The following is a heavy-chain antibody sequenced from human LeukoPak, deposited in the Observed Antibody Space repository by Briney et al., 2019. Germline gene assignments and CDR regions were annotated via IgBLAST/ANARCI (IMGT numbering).Heavy chain of an antibody. CDR2: IYYSGST. J-gene: IGHJ4*02. Sequence: PSETLSLTCTVSGGSISSGGYYWSWIRQHPGQGLEWIGYIYYSGSTYYNPSLKSRVTISVDTSKNQFSLKLSSVTAADTAVYYCARAGIAVAGIDYWGQGALVTVSS. CDR1: GGSISSGGYY. CDR3: ARAGIAVAGIDY. D-gene: IGHD6-19*01. V-gene: IGHV4-31*03.